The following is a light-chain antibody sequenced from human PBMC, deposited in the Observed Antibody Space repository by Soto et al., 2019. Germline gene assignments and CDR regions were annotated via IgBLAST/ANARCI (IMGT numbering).Light chain of an antibody. V-gene: IGLV1-51*01. CDR3: GTWDNSLSAGV. CDR2: DNN. CDR1: SSNIGKNH. J-gene: IGLJ2*01. Sequence: QSVLTQPPSVSAAPGQKVTISCSGSSSNIGKNHVSWYQQFPGTAPKLLIYDNNKRPSGIPDRFSGSKSGTSATLGITGLQTGDEADYYCGTWDNSLSAGVFGGGTKVTVL.